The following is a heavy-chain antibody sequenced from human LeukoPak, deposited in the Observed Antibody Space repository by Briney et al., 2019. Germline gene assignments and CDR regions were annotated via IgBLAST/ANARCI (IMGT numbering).Heavy chain of an antibody. Sequence: PSETLSLTCTVSGGSISSSSYYWGWIRQPPGKGLEWIGSIYYSGSTYSNPSLKSRVTISVDTSKSQFSLKLSSVTAADTAVYYCARDGYTYGSFDYWGQGTLVTVSS. J-gene: IGHJ4*02. CDR1: GGSISSSSYY. V-gene: IGHV4-39*01. CDR3: ARDGYTYGSFDY. CDR2: IYYSGST. D-gene: IGHD5-18*01.